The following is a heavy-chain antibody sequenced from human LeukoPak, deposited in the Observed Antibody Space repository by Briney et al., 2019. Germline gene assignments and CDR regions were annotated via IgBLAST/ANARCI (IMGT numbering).Heavy chain of an antibody. J-gene: IGHJ5*02. V-gene: IGHV4-39*07. CDR1: GGSISSSSYY. CDR2: IYYSGST. D-gene: IGHD1-26*01. CDR3: ARSPISGSYPTGWFGP. Sequence: PSETLSLTCTVSGGSISSSSYYWGWIRQPPGKGLEWIGSIYYSGSTYYNPSLKSRVTISVDTSKNQFSLKLNSVTAADTAVYYCARSPISGSYPTGWFGPWGQGTLVTVSS.